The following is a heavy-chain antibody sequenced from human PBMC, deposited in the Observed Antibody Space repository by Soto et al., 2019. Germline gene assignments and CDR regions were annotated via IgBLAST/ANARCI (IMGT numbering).Heavy chain of an antibody. CDR3: ARSNVLLWFGEFDY. CDR2: ITAGNGNT. J-gene: IGHJ4*02. V-gene: IGHV1-3*01. CDR1: GYTFSSYA. D-gene: IGHD3-10*01. Sequence: GVSVKVSCKASGYTFSSYAMHWVRQAPGQRLEWMGWITAGNGNTKYSQEFQGRVTITRDTSASTAYMELSSLRSEDTAVYYCARSNVLLWFGEFDYWGQGTLVTVSS.